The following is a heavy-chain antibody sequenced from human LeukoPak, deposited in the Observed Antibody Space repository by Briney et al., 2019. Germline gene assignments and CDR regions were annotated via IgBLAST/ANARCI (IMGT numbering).Heavy chain of an antibody. CDR2: IYSGGAT. J-gene: IGHJ4*02. Sequence: GGSLRLSCAASGFTVSSNYMSWVRQAPGKGLEWVSVIYSGGATYYTDSVKGRFTISRDNSKNTLYLQMNSLRAEDTAVYYCARRAGGYSHPYDYWGQGILVTVSS. V-gene: IGHV3-53*01. CDR1: GFTVSSNY. CDR3: ARRAGGYSHPYDY. D-gene: IGHD4-23*01.